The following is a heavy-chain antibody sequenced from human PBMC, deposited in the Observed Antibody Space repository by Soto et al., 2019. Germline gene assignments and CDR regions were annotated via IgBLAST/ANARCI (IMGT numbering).Heavy chain of an antibody. CDR3: ARGPVVVPAAIENWFDP. CDR2: IIPIFGTA. D-gene: IGHD2-2*01. Sequence: GASVKVSCTASGGTFSSYAISWVRQAPGQGLEWMGGIIPIFGTANYAQKFQGRVAITADESTSTAYMELSSLRSEDTAVYYCARGPVVVPAAIENWFDPWGQGTLVTVSS. CDR1: GGTFSSYA. V-gene: IGHV1-69*13. J-gene: IGHJ5*02.